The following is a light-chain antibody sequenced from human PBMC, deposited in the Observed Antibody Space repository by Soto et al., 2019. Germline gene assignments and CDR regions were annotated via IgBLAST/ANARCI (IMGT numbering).Light chain of an antibody. CDR1: QSVSNNY. V-gene: IGKV3-20*01. Sequence: ELVMTQSPATLSVSPGERATLSCRAIQSVSNNYLAWYQQKPGQAPRLLIYGASNRATGIPDRFSGSESGTDFALTIRRLEPEDFAVYFCQHFGGSPPITFGQGTRLEIK. CDR2: GAS. J-gene: IGKJ5*01. CDR3: QHFGGSPPIT.